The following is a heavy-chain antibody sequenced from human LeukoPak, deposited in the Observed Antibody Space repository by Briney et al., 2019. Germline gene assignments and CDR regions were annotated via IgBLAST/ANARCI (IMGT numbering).Heavy chain of an antibody. CDR2: ISYDGSNK. D-gene: IGHD1-26*01. Sequence: GGSLRLSCAASGFTFSSYGMHWVRQAPGKGLEWVAVISYDGSNKYYADSVKGRFTISRDNSKNTLYLQMNSLRAEDTAVYYCAREQYGSYYPIPDYWGQGTLVTVSS. V-gene: IGHV3-30*03. J-gene: IGHJ4*02. CDR3: AREQYGSYYPIPDY. CDR1: GFTFSSYG.